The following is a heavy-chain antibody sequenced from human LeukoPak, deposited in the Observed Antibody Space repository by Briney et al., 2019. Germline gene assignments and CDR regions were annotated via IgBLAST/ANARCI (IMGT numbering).Heavy chain of an antibody. V-gene: IGHV1-46*01. D-gene: IGHD2-2*01. J-gene: IGHJ6*02. Sequence: ASVKVSCQASGYTFINYYIHWVRQAPGQGLEWMGIINPSGGSTSYAQKFQGRVTMTRDTSTSTVYMELSSLRSEDTAVYYCATEVVPAATYYYYGMDVWGQGTTVTVSS. CDR2: INPSGGST. CDR3: ATEVVPAATYYYYGMDV. CDR1: GYTFINYY.